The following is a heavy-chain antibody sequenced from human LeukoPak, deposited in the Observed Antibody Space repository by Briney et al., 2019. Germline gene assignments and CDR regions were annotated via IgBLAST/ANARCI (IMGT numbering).Heavy chain of an antibody. CDR2: ISSSSSTI. CDR3: ARAIVGDH. Sequence: GGSLRLSCAASGFTFSSYSMNWVRQAPGKGLEWVSYISSSSSTIYYADSVKGRFTISRDNAKNSLYLQTNSLRAEDTAVYYCARAIVGDHWGQGTLVTVSS. V-gene: IGHV3-48*04. J-gene: IGHJ4*02. D-gene: IGHD1-26*01. CDR1: GFTFSSYS.